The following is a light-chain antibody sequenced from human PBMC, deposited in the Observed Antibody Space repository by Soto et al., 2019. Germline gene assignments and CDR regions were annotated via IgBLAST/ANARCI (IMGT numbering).Light chain of an antibody. CDR1: SSNIGGNT. Sequence: QSVLTQPPSASGTPGQRVTISCSGSSSNIGGNTVNWYQQLPGTAPKLLIYRNNQRPSGLPDRFSGSRSGTSASLAISGLQSEDEADYYCVAWDDSLNGQVFGSGTKLTVL. CDR3: VAWDDSLNGQV. V-gene: IGLV1-44*01. CDR2: RNN. J-gene: IGLJ1*01.